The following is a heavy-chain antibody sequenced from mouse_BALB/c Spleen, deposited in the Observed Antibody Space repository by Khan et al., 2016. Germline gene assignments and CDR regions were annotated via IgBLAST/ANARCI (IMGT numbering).Heavy chain of an antibody. CDR1: GYSFIGYF. V-gene: IGHV1-20*02. J-gene: IGHJ4*01. CDR2: INPYNGDT. D-gene: IGHD1-1*01. CDR3: ARDYGSPRGAMEY. Sequence: VQLQQSGPELVKPGASVKISCKASGYSFIGYFMNWVMQSHGKSLEWIGRINPYNGDTFYNQKFKGKATLTVDKSSSTAHMELRSLASEDSAVYYCARDYGSPRGAMEYWGQGTSVTVSS.